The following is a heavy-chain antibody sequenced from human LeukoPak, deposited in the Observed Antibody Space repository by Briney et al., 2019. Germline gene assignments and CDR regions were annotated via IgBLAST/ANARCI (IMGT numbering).Heavy chain of an antibody. J-gene: IGHJ4*02. V-gene: IGHV3-23*01. CDR1: GFAFSDYA. Sequence: PGGSLRLSCAASGFAFSDYAMSWVRQAPGKGLEWVSAISGSGGSTYYADSVKGRFTISRDNSKNTLYLQMNSLRAEDTAVYYCAKVVSRLWLQCFDYWGQGTLVTVSS. CDR3: AKVVSRLWLQCFDY. CDR2: ISGSGGST. D-gene: IGHD5-18*01.